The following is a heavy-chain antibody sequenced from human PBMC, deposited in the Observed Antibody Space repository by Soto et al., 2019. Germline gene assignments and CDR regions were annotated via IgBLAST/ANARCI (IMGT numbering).Heavy chain of an antibody. Sequence: GGSLRLSCAASGFIFGNYWMHWARHAPGKGLMWVSRINIDGSTTSYADSVQGRLTISRDNAKNTLYLQMNNLKAEDTAVYYCARDGGSYSGFDHWGQGALVTVSS. D-gene: IGHD1-26*01. CDR1: GFIFGNYW. CDR2: INIDGSTT. J-gene: IGHJ4*02. V-gene: IGHV3-74*01. CDR3: ARDGGSYSGFDH.